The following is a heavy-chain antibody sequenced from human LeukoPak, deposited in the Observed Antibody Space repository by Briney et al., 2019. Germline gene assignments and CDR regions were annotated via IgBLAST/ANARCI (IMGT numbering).Heavy chain of an antibody. V-gene: IGHV4-39*01. CDR3: ARQVVAVAGTGYFDY. J-gene: IGHJ4*02. CDR1: GGSIRSSSYY. D-gene: IGHD6-19*01. Sequence: SETLSLTCTVSGGSIRSSSYYWGWIRQPPGKGLEWIGSIYYSGSTYYNASLKSRGTISVDTSKNQFSLKLNPVTAADTAVYFCARQVVAVAGTGYFDYWGQGTLVTVSS. CDR2: IYYSGST.